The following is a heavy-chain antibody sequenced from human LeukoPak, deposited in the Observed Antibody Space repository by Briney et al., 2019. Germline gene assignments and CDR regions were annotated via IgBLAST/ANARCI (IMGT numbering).Heavy chain of an antibody. J-gene: IGHJ4*02. CDR1: GFTFSSYS. Sequence: TGGSLRLSCAASGFTFSSYSMNWVRQAPGKGLEWVSSISGSSSYIYYADSVKGRFTISRDNSKNTLYLQMNSLRAEDTAVYYCARGEFVVNPDYWGQGTLVTVSS. V-gene: IGHV3-21*01. CDR3: ARGEFVVNPDY. CDR2: ISGSSSYI. D-gene: IGHD2-21*01.